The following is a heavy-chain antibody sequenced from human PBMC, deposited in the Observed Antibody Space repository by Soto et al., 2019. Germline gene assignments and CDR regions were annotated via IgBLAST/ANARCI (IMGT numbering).Heavy chain of an antibody. J-gene: IGHJ4*02. V-gene: IGHV3-23*01. Sequence: GSLRLSCAASGFTFSGYAMTWVRQAPGKGLEWVTSISGSGDSTFHADSVKGRFTISRDNSKNTLYLQMKSLRAEDTAVYYCAASDSSGDPYYFDYWGQGTLVTVSS. CDR3: AASDSSGDPYYFDY. D-gene: IGHD3-22*01. CDR1: GFTFSGYA. CDR2: ISGSGDST.